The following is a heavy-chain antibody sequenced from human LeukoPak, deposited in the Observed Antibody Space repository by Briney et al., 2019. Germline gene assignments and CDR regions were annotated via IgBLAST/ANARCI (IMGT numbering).Heavy chain of an antibody. CDR3: ARAPSLTYYDFWSGSDDAFDI. V-gene: IGHV4-30-4*08. Sequence: SETLSLTCTVSGGSISSGDYYWSWIRQPPGKGPEWIGYIYYSGSTYYNPSLKSRVTISVDTSKNQFSLKLSSVTAADTAVYYCARAPSLTYYDFWSGSDDAFDIWGQGTMVTVSS. CDR1: GGSISSGDYY. D-gene: IGHD3-3*01. CDR2: IYYSGST. J-gene: IGHJ3*02.